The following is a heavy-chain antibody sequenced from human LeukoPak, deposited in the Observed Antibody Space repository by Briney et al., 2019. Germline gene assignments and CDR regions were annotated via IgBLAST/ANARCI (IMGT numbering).Heavy chain of an antibody. CDR3: ARLGEMATIG. Sequence: KPSETLSLTCTVSGGSISSYYWGWIRQPPGKGLEWIGSIYYSGSTYYNPSLKSRVTISVDTSKNQFSLKLSSVTAADTAVYYCARLGEMATIGWGQGTLVTVSS. J-gene: IGHJ4*02. D-gene: IGHD5-24*01. CDR2: IYYSGST. CDR1: GGSISSYY. V-gene: IGHV4-39*01.